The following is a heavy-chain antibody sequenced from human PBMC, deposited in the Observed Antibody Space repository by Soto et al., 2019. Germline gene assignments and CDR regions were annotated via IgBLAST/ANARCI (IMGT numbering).Heavy chain of an antibody. CDR3: ARSPPPPPRPKHHWFFDL. V-gene: IGHV2-26*01. CDR1: GFSLSNARMG. Sequence: QVTLKESGPVLVKPTETLTLTCTVSGFSLSNARMGVSWIRQPPGKALEWLAHIFSNDTKSYSTSLRSRLTISKDTSKSQVVLHMTNMDPVDTGSYYCARSPPPPPRPKHHWFFDLWGRGTLVTVTS. J-gene: IGHJ2*01. CDR2: IFSNDTK.